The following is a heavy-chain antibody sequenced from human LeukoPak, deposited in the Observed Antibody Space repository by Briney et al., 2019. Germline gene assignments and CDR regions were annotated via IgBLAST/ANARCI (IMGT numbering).Heavy chain of an antibody. CDR1: GFTFSSYA. CDR2: ISGSGGST. CDR3: AKDSSRWHQGANDY. V-gene: IGHV3-23*01. J-gene: IGHJ4*02. Sequence: PGGSLRLSCAASGFTFSSYAMSWVRQAPGKGLEWVSAISGSGGSTYYADSVKGRFTISRDNSKNTLYLQMNSLRAEDTAVYYCAKDSSRWHQGANDYWGQGTLVTVSS. D-gene: IGHD6-13*01.